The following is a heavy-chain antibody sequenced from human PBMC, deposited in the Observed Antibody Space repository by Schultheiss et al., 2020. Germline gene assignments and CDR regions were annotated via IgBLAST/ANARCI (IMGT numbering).Heavy chain of an antibody. CDR2: ISGSGGST. Sequence: GGSLRLSCAASGFTFSSYAMSWVRQAPGKGLEWVSAISGSGGSTYYADSVKGRFTISRDNSKNTLYLQMNSLRAEDTAVYYCATWGYDDYIWGSYRFFDYWGQGTLVTGSS. J-gene: IGHJ4*02. CDR3: ATWGYDDYIWGSYRFFDY. V-gene: IGHV3-23*01. D-gene: IGHD3-16*02. CDR1: GFTFSSYA.